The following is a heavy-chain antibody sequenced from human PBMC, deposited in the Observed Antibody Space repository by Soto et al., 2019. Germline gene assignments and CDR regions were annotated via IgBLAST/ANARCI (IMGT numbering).Heavy chain of an antibody. CDR2: INPSGGST. Sequence: QVQLVQSGAEVKKPGASVKVSCKASGYTFTSYYMHWVRQAPGQGLEWMGIINPSGGSTSYAQKFQGRVTMTRATSTSTGDMELSSLRSEDTAVYYWARGHSGSSIDYWGQGTLVTVSS. CDR1: GYTFTSYY. J-gene: IGHJ4*02. D-gene: IGHD1-26*01. V-gene: IGHV1-46*03. CDR3: ARGHSGSSIDY.